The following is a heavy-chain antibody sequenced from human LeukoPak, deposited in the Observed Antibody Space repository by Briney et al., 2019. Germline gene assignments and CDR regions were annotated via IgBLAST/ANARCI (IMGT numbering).Heavy chain of an antibody. V-gene: IGHV3-23*01. CDR1: GFTFSSYA. Sequence: GGSLRLSCAASGFTFSSYAMSWVRQAPGKGLEWVSGISGSDGSTYYAGSVKGRFTISRDNAKNSLYLQMNSLRAEDTAVYYCARYPGYSYGFDYWGQGTLVTVSS. D-gene: IGHD5-18*01. CDR2: ISGSDGST. CDR3: ARYPGYSYGFDY. J-gene: IGHJ4*02.